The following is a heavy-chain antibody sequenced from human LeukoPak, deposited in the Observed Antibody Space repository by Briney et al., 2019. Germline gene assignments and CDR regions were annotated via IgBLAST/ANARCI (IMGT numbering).Heavy chain of an antibody. CDR1: GFTFSSYA. Sequence: GGSLTLSCAASGFTFSSYAMSWVRQAPGKGLEWVSAISGSGGSTYYADSVKGRFTLSRDNSKNTLYLQMNSLRAEDTAVYYCAKLFLDTAIIDYWGQGTLVTVSS. CDR3: AKLFLDTAIIDY. D-gene: IGHD5-18*01. V-gene: IGHV3-23*01. J-gene: IGHJ4*02. CDR2: ISGSGGST.